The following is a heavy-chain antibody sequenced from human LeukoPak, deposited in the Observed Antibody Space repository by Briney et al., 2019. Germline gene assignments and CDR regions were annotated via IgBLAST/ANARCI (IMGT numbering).Heavy chain of an antibody. CDR3: ARTAFDWSQVGGNWFDP. CDR1: GFTFSNYW. Sequence: PGGSLRLSCAASGFTFSNYWMNWFRQAPGKGLEWVANIDQHGTEENYVDSVEGRFTISRDNGKNSLFLQMNSLRVEDTAVYYCARTAFDWSQVGGNWFDPWGQGTLVTVSS. CDR2: IDQHGTEE. V-gene: IGHV3-7*01. J-gene: IGHJ5*02. D-gene: IGHD3-9*01.